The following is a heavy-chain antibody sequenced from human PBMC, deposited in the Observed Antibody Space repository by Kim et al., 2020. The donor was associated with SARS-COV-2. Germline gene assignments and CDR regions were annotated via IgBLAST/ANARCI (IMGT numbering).Heavy chain of an antibody. Sequence: SETLSLTCTVSGGSISSSSYYWGWIRQPPGKGLEWIGSIYYSGSTYYNPSLKSRVTISVDTSKNQFSLKLSAVTAAHTAVYYCASTHNSYYYYYGMDVWGQGTTVTVSS. CDR1: GGSISSSSYY. CDR3: ASTHNSYYYYYGMDV. V-gene: IGHV4-39*01. J-gene: IGHJ6*02. D-gene: IGHD5-18*01. CDR2: IYYSGST.